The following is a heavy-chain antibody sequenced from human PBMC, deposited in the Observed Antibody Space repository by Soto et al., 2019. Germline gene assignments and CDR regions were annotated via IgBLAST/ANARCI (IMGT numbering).Heavy chain of an antibody. CDR2: ISPYDGSK. V-gene: IGHV1-46*01. CDR3: ARGDGRGSSGFYYYYGMDV. Sequence: QVQLVQSGAEVKKPGASVKVSCKASGFTFTNYFFHWVRQAPRQGLEWMGIISPYDGSKNYGQSLQGRVTMTGDTCKSTGYMELSSRSSEDTAVYYCARGDGRGSSGFYYYYGMDVWGHGTTVTVSS. CDR1: GFTFTNYF. J-gene: IGHJ6*02. D-gene: IGHD6-25*01.